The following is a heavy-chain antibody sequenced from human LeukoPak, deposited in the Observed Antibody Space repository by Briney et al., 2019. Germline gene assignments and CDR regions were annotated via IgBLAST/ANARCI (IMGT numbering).Heavy chain of an antibody. Sequence: PSETLSLTCAVYGGSFSGYYWSWIRQPPGKGLEWIGEINHSGSTNYNPSLKSRVTISVDTSKNQFSLKLSSVTAADTAVYYCARGQFTNITGTARSNWSDPWGQGTLVTVSS. CDR3: ARGQFTNITGTARSNWSDP. J-gene: IGHJ5*02. D-gene: IGHD1-7*01. CDR1: GGSFSGYY. CDR2: INHSGST. V-gene: IGHV4-34*01.